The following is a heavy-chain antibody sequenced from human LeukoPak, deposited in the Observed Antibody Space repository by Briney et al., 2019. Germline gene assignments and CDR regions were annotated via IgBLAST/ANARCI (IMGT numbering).Heavy chain of an antibody. Sequence: SETLSLTCTASGGSISSYYWSWIRQPAGKGLEWIGRIYTSGSTNYNPSLKSRVTMSVDTSKNQFSLKLSSVTAADTAVYYCARGAIFGVVTSWFDPWGQGTLVTVSS. V-gene: IGHV4-4*07. J-gene: IGHJ5*02. CDR3: ARGAIFGVVTSWFDP. CDR1: GGSISSYY. D-gene: IGHD3-3*01. CDR2: IYTSGST.